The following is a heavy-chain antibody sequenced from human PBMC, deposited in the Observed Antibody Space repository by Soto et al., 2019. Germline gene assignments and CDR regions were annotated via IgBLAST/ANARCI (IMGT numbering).Heavy chain of an antibody. J-gene: IGHJ6*02. V-gene: IGHV3-30*18. CDR3: AKDLTAAGDNYSNTGLDV. CDR1: GFTFSLYG. CDR2: ITYEGSHQ. Sequence: QVQLVESGGGVVQPGKSVRLSCAASGFTFSLYGIHWVRQAPGKGLEWVAFITYEGSHQDYVDSVKGRFTLSRDNSKNIVYLQMNSLRPEDTAVYYCAKDLTAAGDNYSNTGLDVWGHGTTVTVSS. D-gene: IGHD6-13*01.